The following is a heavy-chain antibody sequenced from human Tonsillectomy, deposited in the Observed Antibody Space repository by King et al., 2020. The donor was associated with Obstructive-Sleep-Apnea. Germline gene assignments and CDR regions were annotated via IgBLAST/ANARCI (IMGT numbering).Heavy chain of an antibody. Sequence: LQLQESGPGLVKPSQTLSLTCAVSGGSISSGDYCWSWIRQPPGKGLEWIGNINYSGSTNYNPSLKSRVTITVDTSKNHFSLRLISVTAADTAVYYWARVQLKAFGDYGMNVWGQGTTVTVSS. V-gene: IGHV4-30-4*01. CDR1: GGSISSGDYC. J-gene: IGHJ6*02. CDR3: ARVQLKAFGDYGMNV. CDR2: INYSGST. D-gene: IGHD5-18*01.